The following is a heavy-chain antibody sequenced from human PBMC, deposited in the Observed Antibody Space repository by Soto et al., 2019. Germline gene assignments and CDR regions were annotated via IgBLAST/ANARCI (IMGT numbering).Heavy chain of an antibody. CDR3: ARDRLEATQYDRAREAY. Sequence: QVQLVQSGAEVKKPGASVNVSCKASGYTFSNYGISWVRQAPGQGLEWMGWISAYNGNTNYAQKLQGRVTMTTDTSTSTVYMELRCLRSDDTAVYYCARDRLEATQYDRAREAYWGQGSLLIVSS. V-gene: IGHV1-18*04. CDR2: ISAYNGNT. CDR1: GYTFSNYG. J-gene: IGHJ4*02. D-gene: IGHD3-22*01.